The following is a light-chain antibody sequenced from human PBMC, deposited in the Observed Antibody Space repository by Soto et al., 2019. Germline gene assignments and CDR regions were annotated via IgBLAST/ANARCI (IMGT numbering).Light chain of an antibody. J-gene: IGKJ2*01. Sequence: DIQMTQSPSTLSASVGDRVTITCRASQSISSWLAWYQQKPGTAPKLLIYKASSLESGVPSRFSGSGSGTEVTLTISSLQPDDFATYYGQQYNSYLYTFGQGTKLEIK. CDR1: QSISSW. V-gene: IGKV1-5*03. CDR2: KAS. CDR3: QQYNSYLYT.